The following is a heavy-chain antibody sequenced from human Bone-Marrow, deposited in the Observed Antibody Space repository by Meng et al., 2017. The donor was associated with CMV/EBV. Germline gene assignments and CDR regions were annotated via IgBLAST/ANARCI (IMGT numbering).Heavy chain of an antibody. CDR1: GGTFSSYA. J-gene: IGHJ6*02. CDR2: IIPIFGTA. Sequence: SGKVSCKASGGTFSSYAISWVRQAPGQGLEWMGGIIPIFGTANYAQKFQGRVTMTTDESTSTAYMELSSLRSEDTAVYYCARVPSYCSGGSCWQNGMDVWGQGATVTVPS. D-gene: IGHD2-15*01. V-gene: IGHV1-69*05. CDR3: ARVPSYCSGGSCWQNGMDV.